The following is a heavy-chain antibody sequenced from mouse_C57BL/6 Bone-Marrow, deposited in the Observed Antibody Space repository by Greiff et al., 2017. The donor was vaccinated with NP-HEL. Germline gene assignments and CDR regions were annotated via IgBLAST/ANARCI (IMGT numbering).Heavy chain of an antibody. CDR1: GYTFTSYW. D-gene: IGHD2-14*01. V-gene: IGHV1-61*01. CDR3: ARRVRRDY. CDR2: IYPSDSET. J-gene: IGHJ2*01. Sequence: QVQLQQPGAELVRPGSSVKLSCKASGYTFTSYWLDWVKQRPGQGLEWIGNIYPSDSETHYNQKFKDKATLTVDKSSSTAYMQLSSLTSEDSAVYYCARRVRRDYWGQGTTLTVSS.